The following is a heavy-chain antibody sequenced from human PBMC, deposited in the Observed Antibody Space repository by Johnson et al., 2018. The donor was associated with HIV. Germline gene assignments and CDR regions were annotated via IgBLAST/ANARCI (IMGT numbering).Heavy chain of an antibody. V-gene: IGHV3-66*01. CDR1: GFTVSTNY. D-gene: IGHD6-13*01. CDR3: AKGGEVWYGAFDF. J-gene: IGHJ3*01. CDR2: IYSGGST. Sequence: LVESGGGLVQPGGSLRLSCAASGFTVSTNYMSWVRQAPGKGLEWVSVIYSGGSTFYADSVKGRFTISRDNSKNTLYLQMNNLRAEDTAVYYCAKGGEVWYGAFDFWGQGTMAIVSS.